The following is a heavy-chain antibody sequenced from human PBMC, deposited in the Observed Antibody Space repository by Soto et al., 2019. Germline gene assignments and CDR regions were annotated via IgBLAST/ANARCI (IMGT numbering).Heavy chain of an antibody. J-gene: IGHJ4*02. CDR3: AWRYGGTLDY. D-gene: IGHD4-17*01. CDR1: GGSISSYY. CDR2: IYYSGST. Sequence: QVQLQESGPGLVKPSETLSLTCTVSGGSISSYYWSWIRQPPGKGLECIGYIYYSGSTNYNPSLTSGVTISVDTSKNQLSRKLSTVTAADTAVYYCAWRYGGTLDYWGQGTLVTVSS. V-gene: IGHV4-59*08.